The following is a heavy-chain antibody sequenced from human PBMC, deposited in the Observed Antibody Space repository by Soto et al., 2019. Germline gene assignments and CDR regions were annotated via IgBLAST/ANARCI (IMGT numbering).Heavy chain of an antibody. Sequence: QVQLQESGPGLVKPSQTLSLTCTVSGGSISSGDYYWSWIRQPPGKGLEWIGYISYSGSTYYNPSLKKQVPISVDTSTNPCSLKLSSVTAGHTAVYSGASHDYAHYGMDDWGQGTTVTVSS. CDR2: ISYSGST. CDR1: GGSISSGDYY. CDR3: ASHDYAHYGMDD. J-gene: IGHJ6*02. D-gene: IGHD3-16*01. V-gene: IGHV4-30-4*01.